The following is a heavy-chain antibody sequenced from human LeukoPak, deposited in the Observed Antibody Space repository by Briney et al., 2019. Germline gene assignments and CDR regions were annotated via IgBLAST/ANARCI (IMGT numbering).Heavy chain of an antibody. D-gene: IGHD4-11*01. V-gene: IGHV4-34*01. CDR2: INHSGGT. Sequence: SETLSLTCTVSGGSMSTYYWTWIRQPPGKGLEWIGEINHSGGTNYNPSLKSRVTISVDTSKNQFSLKLSSVTAADTAVYYCARGQGGEDYLEYYYYYGMDVWGQGTTVTVSS. CDR1: GGSMSTYY. J-gene: IGHJ6*02. CDR3: ARGQGGEDYLEYYYYYGMDV.